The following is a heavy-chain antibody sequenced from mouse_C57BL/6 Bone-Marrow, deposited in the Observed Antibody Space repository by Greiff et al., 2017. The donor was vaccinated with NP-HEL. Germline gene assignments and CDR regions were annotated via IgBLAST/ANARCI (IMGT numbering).Heavy chain of an antibody. CDR2: IYPRSGNT. CDR1: GYTFTSYG. J-gene: IGHJ3*01. V-gene: IGHV1-81*01. Sequence: VQLQQSGAELARPGASVKLSCKASGYTFTSYGISWVKQRTGQGLEWIGEIYPRSGNTHYNEKFKGKATLTADKSSSTAYMELRSLTSEDSAVYFCARRSTTEAYWGQGTLVTVSA. D-gene: IGHD1-1*01. CDR3: ARRSTTEAY.